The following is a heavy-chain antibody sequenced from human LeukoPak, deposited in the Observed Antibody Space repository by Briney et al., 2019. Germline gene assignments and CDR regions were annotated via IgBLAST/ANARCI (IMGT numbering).Heavy chain of an antibody. CDR2: INPNSGGT. CDR1: GYTFTGYY. J-gene: IGHJ4*02. CDR3: ARVGLYGDYGDY. V-gene: IGHV1-2*02. D-gene: IGHD4-17*01. Sequence: ASVKVSCKASGYTFTGYYMHWVRQAPGQGLEWMGGINPNSGGTNYAQKFQGRVTMTRDTSISTAYMELSRLRSDDTAVYYCARVGLYGDYGDYWGQGTLVTVSS.